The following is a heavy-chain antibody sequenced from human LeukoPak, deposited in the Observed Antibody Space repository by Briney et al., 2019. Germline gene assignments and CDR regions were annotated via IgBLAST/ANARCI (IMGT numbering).Heavy chain of an antibody. CDR2: ISSGRSTI. J-gene: IGHJ3*02. D-gene: IGHD6-19*01. Sequence: GGSLRLSCAASGFTFSSYSMNWVRQAPGKGLEWVSYISSGRSTIHYADSVKGRFTISRDNAKNSLYLQMNSLRAEDTAVYYCAKAGRSGWYPGWPFDIWGQGTMVTVSS. CDR1: GFTFSSYS. CDR3: AKAGRSGWYPGWPFDI. V-gene: IGHV3-48*01.